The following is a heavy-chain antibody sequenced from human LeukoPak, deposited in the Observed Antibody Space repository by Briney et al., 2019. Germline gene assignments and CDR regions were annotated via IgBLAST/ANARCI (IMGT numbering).Heavy chain of an antibody. D-gene: IGHD4-17*01. V-gene: IGHV3-7*01. CDR1: GFTFSSYW. J-gene: IGHJ4*02. Sequence: GGSLRLSCAASGFTFSSYWMTWVRQAPGKGLESAANINQDGSEKYYVDSVKGRFTISRDNAKNSLYLQMNSLRAEDTAVYYCAREGLYGDYLFDYWGQGTLVTVSS. CDR3: AREGLYGDYLFDY. CDR2: INQDGSEK.